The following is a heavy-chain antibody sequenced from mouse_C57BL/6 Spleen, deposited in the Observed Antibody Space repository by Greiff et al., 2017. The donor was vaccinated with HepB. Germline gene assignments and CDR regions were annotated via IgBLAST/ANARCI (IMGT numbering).Heavy chain of an antibody. D-gene: IGHD1-1*01. J-gene: IGHJ3*01. Sequence: VQLQQSGTELVKPGASVKLSCKASGYTFTSYWMHWVKQRPGQGLEWIGNINPSNGGTNYNEKFKSKATLTVDKSSSTAYMQLSSLTSEDSAVYYWARGNYYYGAWFAYWGQGTLVTVSA. CDR2: INPSNGGT. CDR1: GYTFTSYW. V-gene: IGHV1-53*01. CDR3: ARGNYYYGAWFAY.